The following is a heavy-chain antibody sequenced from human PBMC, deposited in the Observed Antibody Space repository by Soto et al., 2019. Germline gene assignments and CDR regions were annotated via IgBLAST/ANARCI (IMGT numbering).Heavy chain of an antibody. CDR2: VSPPFRTT. CDR1: GVSFNNNG. V-gene: IGHV1-69*01. D-gene: IGHD3-10*01. Sequence: QVQLVQSGAEVKKPGSSVKVSCKTSGVSFNNNGIGWVRQAPGHGLEWMGGVSPPFRTTNYARKFQGRISITADASTGTVNMELRSLTSEDTAQYYCARVLYYGSGSYSPSGMDVWGQGTTVTVSS. CDR3: ARVLYYGSGSYSPSGMDV. J-gene: IGHJ6*02.